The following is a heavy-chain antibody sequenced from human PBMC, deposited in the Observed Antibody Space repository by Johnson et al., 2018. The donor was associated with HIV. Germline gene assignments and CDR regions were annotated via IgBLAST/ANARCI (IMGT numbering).Heavy chain of an antibody. Sequence: EVQLVESGGGVVRPGGSLRLSCAASGFTFDDYGMSWVRQAPGKGLEWVSVIYSGGSTYYADSVKGRFTISRDNSKNTLYLQMNSLRAEDTAVYYCARDQGGSYYAAFDIWGQGTMVTVSS. J-gene: IGHJ3*02. CDR2: IYSGGST. CDR3: ARDQGGSYYAAFDI. V-gene: IGHV3-66*01. CDR1: GFTFDDYG. D-gene: IGHD1-26*01.